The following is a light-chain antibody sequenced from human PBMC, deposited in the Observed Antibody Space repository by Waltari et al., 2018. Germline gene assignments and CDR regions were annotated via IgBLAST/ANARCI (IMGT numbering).Light chain of an antibody. Sequence: EIVMTQSPATLSVSPGERATLSCRASQSVSSNLAWYQQKPGQAPRLLIHGASTRATGIPARFSGSGSGTEFTLTISSLQSEDFAVYYCQQYNNWPPGVITFGQGTRLEIK. J-gene: IGKJ5*01. CDR3: QQYNNWPPGVIT. CDR2: GAS. V-gene: IGKV3-15*01. CDR1: QSVSSN.